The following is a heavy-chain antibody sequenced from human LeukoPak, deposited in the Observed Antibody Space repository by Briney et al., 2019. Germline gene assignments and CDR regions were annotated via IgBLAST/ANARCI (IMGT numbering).Heavy chain of an antibody. Sequence: PSETLSLTCAVSGGSISSGGYSWSWIRQPPGKGLEWIGYIYHSGSTYYNPSLKSRVTISVDTSKNQFSLKLSSVTAADTAVYYCARRGAIAAAGHYYYYYMDVWGKGTTVTVSS. D-gene: IGHD6-13*01. CDR3: ARRGAIAAAGHYYYYYMDV. CDR1: GGSISSGGYS. V-gene: IGHV4-30-2*02. J-gene: IGHJ6*03. CDR2: IYHSGST.